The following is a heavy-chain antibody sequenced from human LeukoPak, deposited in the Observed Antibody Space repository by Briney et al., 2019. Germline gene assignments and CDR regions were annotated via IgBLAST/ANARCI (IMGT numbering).Heavy chain of an antibody. Sequence: PSQTLSLTCAVSGGSISSGGYSWSWIRQPPGKGLEWIGYIYHSGSTYYNPSLKSRVTMSVDRSKNQFSLKLSSVTAADTAVYYCARGKYISTSCYSNWFDPWGQGTLVTVSS. V-gene: IGHV4-30-2*01. J-gene: IGHJ5*02. CDR1: GGSISSGGYS. D-gene: IGHD2-2*01. CDR3: ARGKYISTSCYSNWFDP. CDR2: IYHSGST.